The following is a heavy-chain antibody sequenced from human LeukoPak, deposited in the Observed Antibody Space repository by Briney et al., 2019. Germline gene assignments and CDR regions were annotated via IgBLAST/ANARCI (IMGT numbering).Heavy chain of an antibody. V-gene: IGHV3-33*01. CDR2: IWYDGTNK. J-gene: IGHJ5*02. D-gene: IGHD3-10*01. Sequence: GRSLRLSCAASGFTFSSYGMHWVRQAPGKGLEWVALIWYDGTNKYYADSVKGRFTISRDNSKNTLYLQMNSLRAEDTAVYYCARLTGPIGPWGQGTLVTVSS. CDR1: GFTFSSYG. CDR3: ARLTGPIGP.